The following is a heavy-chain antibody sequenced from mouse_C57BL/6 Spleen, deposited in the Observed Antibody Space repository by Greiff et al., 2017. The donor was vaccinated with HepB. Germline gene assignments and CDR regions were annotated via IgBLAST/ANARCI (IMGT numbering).Heavy chain of an antibody. Sequence: EVKLVESGPGLVKPSPSLSLTCSVTGYSITSGYYWNWIRQFPGNKLEWMGYISYDGSNNYNPSLKNRISITRDTSKNQFFLKLNSVTTEDTATYYCARGDGSSFDYWGQGTTLTVSS. J-gene: IGHJ2*01. CDR2: ISYDGSN. CDR1: GYSITSGYY. V-gene: IGHV3-6*01. CDR3: ARGDGSSFDY. D-gene: IGHD1-1*01.